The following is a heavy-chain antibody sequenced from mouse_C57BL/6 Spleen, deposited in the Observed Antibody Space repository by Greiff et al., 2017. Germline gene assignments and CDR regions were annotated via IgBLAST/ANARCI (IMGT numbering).Heavy chain of an antibody. CDR3: ARGDYGSFYWYFGV. CDR2: IYPRDGST. Sequence: VQLQQSDAELVKPGASVKISCKASGYTFTDHTIPWMKQRPEQGLEWIGYIYPRDGSTKYNEKFKGKATLTADTSSSTAYMQLNRLTSEDSAVYFCARGDYGSFYWYFGVWGTGTTVTVSS. CDR1: GYTFTDHT. J-gene: IGHJ1*03. D-gene: IGHD1-1*01. V-gene: IGHV1-78*01.